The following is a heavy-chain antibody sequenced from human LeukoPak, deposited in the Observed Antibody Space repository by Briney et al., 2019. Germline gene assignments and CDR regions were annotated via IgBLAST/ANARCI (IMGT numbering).Heavy chain of an antibody. CDR1: GFTLTRYA. CDR3: AKDTSGSHDAFDI. D-gene: IGHD1-26*01. J-gene: IGHJ3*02. CDR2: ISGSGGST. V-gene: IGHV3-23*01. Sequence: PGGTLSLSRAPSGFTLTRYAMSWVRQAPGTGREGVSTISGSGGSTYYPDSVKGRFTISRDNSKNTLYLQMISLRAEGTVVYYCAKDTSGSHDAFDIWGQGTMVTVSS.